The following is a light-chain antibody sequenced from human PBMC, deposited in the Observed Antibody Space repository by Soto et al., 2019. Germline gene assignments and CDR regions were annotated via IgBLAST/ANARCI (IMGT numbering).Light chain of an antibody. Sequence: SALTQPPSASGSPGQSVTISCTGTSSDVGGYNYVSWYQQHPGKAPKLMIYEVSKRPSGVPDRFSGSKSGNTASLTVSGLQAEDEADYYCSSYAGSILVFGGGTKLTVL. CDR3: SSYAGSILV. J-gene: IGLJ3*02. CDR2: EVS. CDR1: SSDVGGYNY. V-gene: IGLV2-8*01.